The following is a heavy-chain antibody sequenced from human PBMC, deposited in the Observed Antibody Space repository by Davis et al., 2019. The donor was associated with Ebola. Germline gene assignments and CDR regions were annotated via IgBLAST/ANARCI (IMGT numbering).Heavy chain of an antibody. D-gene: IGHD3-22*01. Sequence: SVPVSRKASLFTLRSSAMQWVRQARGQRLEWIGWIVVGTGNTNYAQKFQGRVTITADKSTSTPYMELSSLRSEDTAVYYCARDPFGQYDSSGYEDYWGQGTLVTVSS. CDR3: ARDPFGQYDSSGYEDY. CDR2: IVVGTGNT. CDR1: LFTLRSSA. J-gene: IGHJ4*02. V-gene: IGHV1-58*02.